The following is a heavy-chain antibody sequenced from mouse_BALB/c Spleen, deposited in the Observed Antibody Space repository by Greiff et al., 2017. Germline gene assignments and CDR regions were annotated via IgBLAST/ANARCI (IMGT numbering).Heavy chain of an antibody. CDR3: ARDGSWAPMDY. Sequence: VKLVESGPGLVAPSQSLSITCTVSGFSLTDYGVSWVRQPPGKGLEWLGMIWGDGSTDYNSALKSRLSISKDNSKSQVFLKMNSLQTDDTARYYCARDGSWAPMDYWGQGTSVTVSS. V-gene: IGHV2-6-7*01. CDR2: IWGDGST. D-gene: IGHD6-1*01. J-gene: IGHJ4*01. CDR1: GFSLTDYG.